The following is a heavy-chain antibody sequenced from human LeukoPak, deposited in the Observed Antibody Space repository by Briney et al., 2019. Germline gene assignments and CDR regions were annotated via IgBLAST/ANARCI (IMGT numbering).Heavy chain of an antibody. D-gene: IGHD3-3*01. J-gene: IGHJ3*02. CDR2: IIPIFGTA. CDR1: GGTFSSYA. CDR3: ARGTYDFWSGYHRDAFDI. Sequence: ASVKVSCKASGGTFSSYAISWVRQAPGQGLEWMGGIIPIFGTANYAQKFQGRVTITTDESTSTAYMELSSLRSEDTAVYYCARGTYDFWSGYHRDAFDIWGQGTMVTVSS. V-gene: IGHV1-69*05.